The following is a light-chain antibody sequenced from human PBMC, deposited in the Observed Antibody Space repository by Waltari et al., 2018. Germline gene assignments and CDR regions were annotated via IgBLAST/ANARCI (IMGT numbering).Light chain of an antibody. Sequence: DLQMTQSPSSLSASVGDRVTISCRASKNIRSYLSWYQQKPGIAPTLVIYAASTLQSGVPSRFSGSGSGTNFTLTITSLQAEDFATYFCQASYTTPYSFGQGTKVEIK. CDR2: AAS. CDR1: KNIRSY. V-gene: IGKV1-39*01. CDR3: QASYTTPYS. J-gene: IGKJ2*03.